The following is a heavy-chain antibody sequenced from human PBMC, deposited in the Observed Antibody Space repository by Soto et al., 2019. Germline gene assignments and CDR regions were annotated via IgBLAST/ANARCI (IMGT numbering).Heavy chain of an antibody. Sequence: ASVKVSCKASGYTFTSYAMHWVRQAPGQRLEWMGWINAGNGNTKYSQKFQGRVTITRDTSASTAYIELSSLRSEDTAVYYCARDHDGTGTTYGMDVWGQGTTVTVSS. CDR3: ARDHDGTGTTYGMDV. J-gene: IGHJ6*02. V-gene: IGHV1-3*01. CDR2: INAGNGNT. D-gene: IGHD1-7*01. CDR1: GYTFTSYA.